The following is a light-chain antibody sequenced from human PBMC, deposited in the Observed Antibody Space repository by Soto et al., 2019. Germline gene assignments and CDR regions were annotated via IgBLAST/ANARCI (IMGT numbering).Light chain of an antibody. CDR1: QSVSSN. V-gene: IGKV3-15*01. J-gene: IGKJ2*02. CDR2: GAS. CDR3: QQYNNWPRT. Sequence: EIVMTQSPATLSVSPGERATLSCRASQSVSSNLAWYQQKPGQAPRLLIYGASATATGIPARFSGSGSGTEFPLTISSLQSEDLAVYYCQQYNNWPRTFGQGTKLEIK.